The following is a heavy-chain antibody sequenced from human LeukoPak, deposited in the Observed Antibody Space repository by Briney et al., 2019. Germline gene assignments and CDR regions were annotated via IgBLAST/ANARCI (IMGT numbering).Heavy chain of an antibody. CDR1: GFSVSTNY. D-gene: IGHD6-19*01. V-gene: IGHV3-53*01. CDR3: ARGGSSGWYALGY. J-gene: IGHJ4*02. CDR2: IYSGGTT. Sequence: GGSLRLSCAASGFSVSTNYMTWVRQAPGRGLEWVSVIYSGGTTYYADSVKGRFTISRDNSKNTLYLQMNSLRAEDTAVYYCARGGSSGWYALGYWGQGTLVTVSS.